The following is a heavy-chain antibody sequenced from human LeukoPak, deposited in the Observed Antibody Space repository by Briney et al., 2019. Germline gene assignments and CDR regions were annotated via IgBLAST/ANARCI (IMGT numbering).Heavy chain of an antibody. D-gene: IGHD3/OR15-3a*01. CDR2: IYYSGST. V-gene: IGHV4-59*12. CDR1: GGSISSYY. CDR3: ARVLRTGDAFDI. J-gene: IGHJ3*02. Sequence: PSETLSLTCTVSGGSISSYYWTWIRQPPGKGLEWLGYIYYSGSTNYNPSLKSRVTISVDTSKNQFSLKLSSVTAADTAVYYCARVLRTGDAFDIWGQGTMVTASS.